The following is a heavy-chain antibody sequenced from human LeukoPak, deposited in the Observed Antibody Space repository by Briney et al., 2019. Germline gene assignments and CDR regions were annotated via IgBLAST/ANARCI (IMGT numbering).Heavy chain of an antibody. J-gene: IGHJ6*02. D-gene: IGHD1-26*01. CDR1: GYIFTSYY. V-gene: IGHV1-46*01. CDR2: INPSGGST. Sequence: ASVKVSCKASGYIFTSYYMHWVRQAPGQGLEWMGIINPSGGSTSYAQKFQGRVTMTRDTSTSTVYMELSSLRSEDTAVYYCARDLRELLSYYGMDVWGQGTTVTVSS. CDR3: ARDLRELLSYYGMDV.